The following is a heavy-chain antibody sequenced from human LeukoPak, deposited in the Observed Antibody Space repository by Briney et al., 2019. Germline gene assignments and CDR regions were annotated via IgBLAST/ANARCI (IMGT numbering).Heavy chain of an antibody. Sequence: SQTLSLTCTVSGGSISSGDYYWSWIRQPPGKGLEWIGYIYYSGSTYYNPSLKSRVTISVDTSKNQFSLKLSSVTAADTAVYYCARAITSGYDYFDDRGQGTLVTVSS. V-gene: IGHV4-30-4*01. CDR2: IYYSGST. D-gene: IGHD5-12*01. CDR1: GGSISSGDYY. CDR3: ARAITSGYDYFDD. J-gene: IGHJ4*02.